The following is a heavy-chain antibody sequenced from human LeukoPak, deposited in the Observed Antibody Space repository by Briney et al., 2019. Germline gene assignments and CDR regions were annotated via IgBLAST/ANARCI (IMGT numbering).Heavy chain of an antibody. J-gene: IGHJ4*02. D-gene: IGHD5-12*01. Sequence: PGGSLRLSCAASGFTVSSNYMSWVRQAPGRGLEWVSVIYSGGSTYYADSVKGRFTISRDNSKNTLYLQMNSLKTEDTAVYYCTRDSHSGYDWRVKYYFDYWGQGTLVTVSS. CDR2: IYSGGST. V-gene: IGHV3-66*01. CDR3: TRDSHSGYDWRVKYYFDY. CDR1: GFTVSSNY.